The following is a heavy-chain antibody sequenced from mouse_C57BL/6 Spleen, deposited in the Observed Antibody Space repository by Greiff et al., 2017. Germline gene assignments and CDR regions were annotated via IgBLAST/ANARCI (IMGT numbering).Heavy chain of an antibody. CDR3: TTCYGRLMDY. D-gene: IGHD1-2*01. V-gene: IGHV14-4*01. J-gene: IGHJ4*01. CDR1: GFNIKDDY. CDR2: IDPENGDT. Sequence: EVQLQESGAELVRPGASVKLSCTASGFNIKDDYMHWVKQRPEQGLEWIGWIDPENGDTEYASKFQGKATITADTSSNTAYLQLSSLTSEDTAVYYWTTCYGRLMDYWGQGTSVTVSS.